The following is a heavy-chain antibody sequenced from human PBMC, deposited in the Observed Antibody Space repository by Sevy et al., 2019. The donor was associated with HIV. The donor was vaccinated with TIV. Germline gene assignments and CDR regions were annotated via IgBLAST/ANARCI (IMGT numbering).Heavy chain of an antibody. CDR2: INSRSSTL. V-gene: IGHV3-48*01. J-gene: IGHJ4*02. CDR3: ARGPSFLVVSDAPVDY. CDR1: GFTISTNS. D-gene: IGHD2-8*02. Sequence: GGSLRLSCVASGFTISTNSMNWVRQAPGKGLEWVSYINSRSSTLHYADSVKGRFTIFRDNAQNSLYLQMNSLRGEDTAVYYCARGPSFLVVSDAPVDYWGQGTLVTVSS.